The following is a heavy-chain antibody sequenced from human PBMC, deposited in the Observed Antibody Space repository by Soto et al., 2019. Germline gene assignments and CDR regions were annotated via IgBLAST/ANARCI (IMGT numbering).Heavy chain of an antibody. J-gene: IGHJ4*02. CDR3: AKAYVGRSTFDY. V-gene: IGHV3-30*18. CDR1: GFTFSSYG. CDR2: ISYDGSNK. D-gene: IGHD1-26*01. Sequence: GGSLRLSCAASGFTFSSYGMHWVRQAPGKGLEWVAVISYDGSNKYYADSVKGRFTISRDNSKNTLYLQMNSLRAEDTAVYYCAKAYVGRSTFDYWGQGTLVTVSS.